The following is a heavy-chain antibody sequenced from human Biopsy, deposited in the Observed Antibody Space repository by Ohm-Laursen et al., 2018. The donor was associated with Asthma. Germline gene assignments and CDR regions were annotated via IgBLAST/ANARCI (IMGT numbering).Heavy chain of an antibody. CDR1: GGSISSGGYY. D-gene: IGHD2-8*01. Sequence: TLSLTCTVSGGSISSGGYYWSWIRQHPGKGLEWIGYINYSGSTFYSPSLESRVTVSVDTSKNQLSLKLSSVTAADTAVYYCARDLSGYCTSSACYGFDSWGQGTLVTVSS. CDR2: INYSGST. V-gene: IGHV4-31*03. CDR3: ARDLSGYCTSSACYGFDS. J-gene: IGHJ5*01.